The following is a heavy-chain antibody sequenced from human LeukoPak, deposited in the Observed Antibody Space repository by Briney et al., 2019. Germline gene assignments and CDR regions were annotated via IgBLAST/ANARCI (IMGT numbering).Heavy chain of an antibody. J-gene: IGHJ4*02. V-gene: IGHV1-18*01. CDR3: ARVRRYCSSTSCYKGFDY. Sequence: ASVKVSCKASGYTFNYYGITWVRQAPGQGLEWMGWVSAYSGNTNYAQKFQGRVTMTADTFTTTAYMELSSLRSEDTAVYYCARVRRYCSSTSCYKGFDYWGQGTLVTVSS. D-gene: IGHD2-2*02. CDR2: VSAYSGNT. CDR1: GYTFNYYG.